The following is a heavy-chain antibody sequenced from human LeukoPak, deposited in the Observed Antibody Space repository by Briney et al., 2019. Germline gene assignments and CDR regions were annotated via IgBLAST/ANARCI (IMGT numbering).Heavy chain of an antibody. V-gene: IGHV1-46*01. Sequence: ASVKVSCKASGYTFTSYYIHWVRHAPGQGLQWMGVVNPSGGSTSYAQKFQGRVTMTRDTSTSTVYMELRSLRSEDTAVYYCARDPRGRQLVKANWFDPWGQGTLVTVSS. D-gene: IGHD6-13*01. J-gene: IGHJ5*02. CDR2: VNPSGGST. CDR3: ARDPRGRQLVKANWFDP. CDR1: GYTFTSYY.